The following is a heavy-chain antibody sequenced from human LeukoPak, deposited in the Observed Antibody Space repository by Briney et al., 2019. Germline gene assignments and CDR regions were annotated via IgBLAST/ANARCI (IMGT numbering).Heavy chain of an antibody. CDR3: ARQRTLFQAWFDP. CDR2: INHSGST. V-gene: IGHV4-34*01. J-gene: IGHJ5*02. Sequence: SETLSLTCAVYGGSFSGYYWSWIRQPPGKGLEWIGEINHSGSTNYNPSLKSRVTISVDTPKNQFSLKLSSVTAADTAVYYCARQRTLFQAWFDPWGQGTLVTVSS. CDR1: GGSFSGYY. D-gene: IGHD3-16*01.